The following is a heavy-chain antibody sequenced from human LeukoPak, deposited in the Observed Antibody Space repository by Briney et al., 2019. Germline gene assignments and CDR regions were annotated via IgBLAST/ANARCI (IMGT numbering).Heavy chain of an antibody. Sequence: PSETLSLTCTVSGGPISGSSYYWGWIRQPPGKGLEWVATIYYTGSMYYNPSLKGRVTVSVDTSKNQFSLKLSSVTAADTAVYYCARLPGSGYFDYWGQGILVTVSS. V-gene: IGHV4-39*01. CDR2: IYYTGSM. J-gene: IGHJ4*02. CDR3: ARLPGSGYFDY. D-gene: IGHD3-22*01. CDR1: GGPISGSSYY.